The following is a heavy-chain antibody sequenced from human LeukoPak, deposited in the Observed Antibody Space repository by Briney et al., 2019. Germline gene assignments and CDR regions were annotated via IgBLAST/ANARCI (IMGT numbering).Heavy chain of an antibody. CDR2: IIPIFGTA. D-gene: IGHD5-24*01. CDR3: AAEDGYNYFDY. J-gene: IGHJ4*02. V-gene: IGHV1-69*13. Sequence: ASVKVSCKASGGTFSSYAISWVRQAPGRGLEWMGGIIPIFGTANYAQKFQGRVTITADESTSTAYMELSSLRSEDTAVYYCAAEDGYNYFDYWGQGTLVTVSS. CDR1: GGTFSSYA.